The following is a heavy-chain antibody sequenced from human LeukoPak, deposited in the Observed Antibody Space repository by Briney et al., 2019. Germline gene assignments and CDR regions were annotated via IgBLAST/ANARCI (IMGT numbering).Heavy chain of an antibody. V-gene: IGHV3-30-3*01. J-gene: IGHJ4*02. CDR3: ARGSTHFDY. CDR2: ISYDGSNK. CDR1: GFTFSSYA. Sequence: GGSLRLSCAASGFTFSSYAMHWVRQAPGKGLEWVAVISYDGSNKYYADSVKGRFTISRDNSKNTLYLQMNSLRAEDTAVYYCARGSTHFDYWGQGTLVIVSS.